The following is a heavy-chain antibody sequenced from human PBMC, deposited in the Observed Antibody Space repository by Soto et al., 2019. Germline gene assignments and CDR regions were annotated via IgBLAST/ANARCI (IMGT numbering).Heavy chain of an antibody. CDR3: ARDLGELSLYDCGY. J-gene: IGHJ4*02. D-gene: IGHD3-16*02. V-gene: IGHV1-18*01. CDR1: GYTFTSYG. Sequence: ASVKVSCKASGYTFTSYGISWVRQAPGQGLEWMGWISAYNGNTNYAQKLQGRVTMTTDTSTSTAYMELRSLRSDDTAVYYCARDLGELSLYDCGYWGQGTLVTVSS. CDR2: ISAYNGNT.